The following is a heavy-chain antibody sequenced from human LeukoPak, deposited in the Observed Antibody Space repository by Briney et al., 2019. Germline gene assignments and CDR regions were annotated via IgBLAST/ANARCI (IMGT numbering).Heavy chain of an antibody. D-gene: IGHD2-8*02. V-gene: IGHV3-30*14. Sequence: GGSLRLSCAASGFTFSSYAMHWVRQAPGKGLEWVAVISYDGSNKYYADSVKGRFTISRDNSKNTLYLQMNSLRAEDTAVYYCARGPTWYYFDYWGQGTLVTVSS. CDR1: GFTFSSYA. CDR3: ARGPTWYYFDY. CDR2: ISYDGSNK. J-gene: IGHJ4*02.